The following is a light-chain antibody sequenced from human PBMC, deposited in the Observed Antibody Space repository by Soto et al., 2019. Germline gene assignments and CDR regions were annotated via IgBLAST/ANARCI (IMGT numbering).Light chain of an antibody. V-gene: IGLV4-69*01. Sequence: QPVLTQSPSASASLGASVKLTCTLSSGHSSYAIAWHQQQPEKGPRYLMKLNSDGSHSKGDGIPDRFSGSSAGAERYLTIARLQSEDAADYYCQTWGTGMGVFGGGTQLTVL. CDR3: QTWGTGMGV. CDR2: LNSDGSH. J-gene: IGLJ7*01. CDR1: SGHSSYA.